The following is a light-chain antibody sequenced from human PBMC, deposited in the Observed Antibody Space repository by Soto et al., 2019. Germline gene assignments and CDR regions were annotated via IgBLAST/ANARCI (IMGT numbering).Light chain of an antibody. CDR1: SSDVGGYNY. V-gene: IGLV2-14*01. CDR2: EVS. CDR3: SSYTSSSTLEV. Sequence: VLSQPASESGSPGQSITISCTGTSSDVGGYNYVSWYQQHPGKAPKLMICEVSNRPSGVSNRFSGSKSGNTASLTISGLQAEDEADYYCSSYTSSSTLEVFGTGTKVTVL. J-gene: IGLJ1*01.